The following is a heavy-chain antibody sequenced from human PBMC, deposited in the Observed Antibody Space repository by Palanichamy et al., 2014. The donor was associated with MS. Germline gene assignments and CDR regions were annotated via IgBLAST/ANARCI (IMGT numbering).Heavy chain of an antibody. D-gene: IGHD3-22*01. J-gene: IGHJ4*02. Sequence: GKGLEWVSFINNDGSTYYADSVKGRFTISRDNSKNTLYLQMHSLRAEDAAVYYCASGYYGTSGYSLDYWGQGSLVTVSA. CDR3: ASGYYGTSGYSLDY. V-gene: IGHV3-66*01. CDR2: INNDGST.